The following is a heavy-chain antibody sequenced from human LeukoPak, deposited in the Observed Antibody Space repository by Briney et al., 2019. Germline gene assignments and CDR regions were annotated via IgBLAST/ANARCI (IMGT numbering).Heavy chain of an antibody. CDR1: GFTLSAHW. Sequence: GGSLRLSCAASGFTLSAHWMNWVRQAPGEGLEWVAFIRYDGSNKYYADSVKGRFTISRDNSKNTLYLQMNSLRAEDTAVYYCAKPMGLGYCSSTSCYMWAFDYWGQGTLVTVSS. D-gene: IGHD2-2*02. CDR2: IRYDGSNK. CDR3: AKPMGLGYCSSTSCYMWAFDY. V-gene: IGHV3-30*02. J-gene: IGHJ4*02.